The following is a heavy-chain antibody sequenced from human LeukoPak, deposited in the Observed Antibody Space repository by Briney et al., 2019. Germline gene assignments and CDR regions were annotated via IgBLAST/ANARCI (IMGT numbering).Heavy chain of an antibody. CDR2: ISYDGSNK. V-gene: IGHV3-30-3*01. CDR1: GFTFSSYA. CDR3: ARGAKRDDAFDI. J-gene: IGHJ3*02. Sequence: PGRSLRLSCAASGFTFSSYAMHWVRQAPGKGLEWVAVISYDGSNKYYADSVKGRFTISRDNSKNTLYLQMNSLRAEDTAVYYCARGAKRDDAFDIWGQGTMVTVSS.